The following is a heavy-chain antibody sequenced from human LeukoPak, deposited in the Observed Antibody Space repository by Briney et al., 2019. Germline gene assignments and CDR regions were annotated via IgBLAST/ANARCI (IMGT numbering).Heavy chain of an antibody. Sequence: GGSLRLSCAASGFTVSSNYMSWVRQAPGKGLEWVANIRQDGSEKYYVDSVKGRFTISRDNAKNSLYLQMNSLRAEDTAVYYCASEPFNYYDSSGFCWGQGTLVTVSS. CDR2: IRQDGSEK. CDR1: GFTVSSNY. D-gene: IGHD3-22*01. V-gene: IGHV3-7*01. CDR3: ASEPFNYYDSSGFC. J-gene: IGHJ4*02.